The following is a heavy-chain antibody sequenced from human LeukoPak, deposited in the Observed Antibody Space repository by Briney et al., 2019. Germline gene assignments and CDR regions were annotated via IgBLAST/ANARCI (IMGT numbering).Heavy chain of an antibody. CDR2: LSGSGAGT. D-gene: IGHD3-3*01. V-gene: IGHV3-23*01. Sequence: PGGPLRLFCRASGFLLRDYALVGVRRAPGRGVEWVATLSGSGAGTYYSDSVQGRFTISRDNSKRTLFLQMNSLRAEDTAFYYCAKAELGVDTFFDYWGQGTLVTVSS. CDR3: AKAELGVDTFFDY. J-gene: IGHJ4*02. CDR1: GFLLRDYA.